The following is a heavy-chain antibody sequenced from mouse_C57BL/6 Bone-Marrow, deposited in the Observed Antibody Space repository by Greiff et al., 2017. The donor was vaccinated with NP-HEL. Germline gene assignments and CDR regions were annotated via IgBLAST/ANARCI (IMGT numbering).Heavy chain of an antibody. D-gene: IGHD2-4*01. Sequence: QVQLQQPGAELVKPGASVKLSCKASGYTFTSYGISWVKQRTGQGLEWIGEIYPRSGNTYYNEKFKGKATLTADKSSSTAYMELRSPTSEDSAVYFCARLYYDFDYWGQGTTLTVSS. V-gene: IGHV1-81*01. CDR3: ARLYYDFDY. CDR2: IYPRSGNT. J-gene: IGHJ2*01. CDR1: GYTFTSYG.